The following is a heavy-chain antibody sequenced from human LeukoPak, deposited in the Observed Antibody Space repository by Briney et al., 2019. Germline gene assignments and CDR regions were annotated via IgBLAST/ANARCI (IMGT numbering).Heavy chain of an antibody. CDR3: TTEFGSSSWSY. J-gene: IGHJ4*02. V-gene: IGHV3-15*01. CDR2: TKSKSDGGTI. Sequence: GGSLRLSCAASGFAFSNAWMSWVRQAPGKGLEWVGRTKSKSDGGTIDYAAPVKGRFTISRDDSKNTLYLQMNSLKTEDTALYYCTTEFGSSSWSYWGQGTLVTVSS. D-gene: IGHD6-6*01. CDR1: GFAFSNAW.